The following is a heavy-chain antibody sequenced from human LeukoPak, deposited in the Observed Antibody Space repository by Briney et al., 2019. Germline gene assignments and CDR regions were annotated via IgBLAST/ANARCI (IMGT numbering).Heavy chain of an antibody. CDR2: IYYGGST. J-gene: IGHJ3*02. CDR1: GGSISSGGYY. V-gene: IGHV4-31*03. CDR3: AREMEYCSSTSCSVYGAFDI. Sequence: SQTLSLTCTVSGGSISSGGYYWSWIRQHPGKGLEWIGYIYYGGSTYYNPSLKSRVTISVDTSKNQFSLKLSSVTAADTAVYYCAREMEYCSSTSCSVYGAFDIWGQGTMVTVSS. D-gene: IGHD2-2*01.